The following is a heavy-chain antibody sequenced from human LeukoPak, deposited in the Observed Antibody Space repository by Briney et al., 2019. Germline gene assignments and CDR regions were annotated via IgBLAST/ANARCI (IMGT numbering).Heavy chain of an antibody. CDR1: GGTFSSYA. V-gene: IGHV1-69*04. CDR3: ARDNPGGYGEQPDAFDI. D-gene: IGHD4-17*01. J-gene: IGHJ3*02. Sequence: ASVKVSCKASGGTFSSYAISWVRQAPGQGLEWMGRIIPILGIANYAQKFQGRVTITADKSTSTAYMELSSLRSEDTAVYYCARDNPGGYGEQPDAFDIWGQGTMVTVSS. CDR2: IIPILGIA.